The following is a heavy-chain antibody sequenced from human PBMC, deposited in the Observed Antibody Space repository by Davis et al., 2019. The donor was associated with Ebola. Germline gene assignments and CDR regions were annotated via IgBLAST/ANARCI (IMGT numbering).Heavy chain of an antibody. CDR2: FDPEDGKT. D-gene: IGHD5-18*01. Sequence: ASVKVSCKVSGYSLTELSMHWVRQTPGKGLEWLGGFDPEDGKTVSAQNFQGRVTMIEDPSTDTAYMELRSLSSEDTAVYYCATSPGYNHGFDDWGQGTLVTVSS. CDR3: ATSPGYNHGFDD. V-gene: IGHV1-24*01. CDR1: GYSLTELS. J-gene: IGHJ4*02.